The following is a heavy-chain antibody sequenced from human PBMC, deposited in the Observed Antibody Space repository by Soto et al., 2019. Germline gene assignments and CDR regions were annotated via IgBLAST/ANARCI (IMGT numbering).Heavy chain of an antibody. J-gene: IGHJ4*02. D-gene: IGHD1-26*01. CDR3: ARARYSGSYRAIPFDY. CDR2: LSFDGSNR. Sequence: QVQLVESGGGVVQPGRSLRLSCAASGFSFSSYGMHWVRQAPGKGLEWVAVLSFDGSNRYYADSVKGRFTISRDNSKNTVYLQMNSLRPEDTAEYYCARARYSGSYRAIPFDYWGQGTLVTVSS. V-gene: IGHV3-30-3*01. CDR1: GFSFSSYG.